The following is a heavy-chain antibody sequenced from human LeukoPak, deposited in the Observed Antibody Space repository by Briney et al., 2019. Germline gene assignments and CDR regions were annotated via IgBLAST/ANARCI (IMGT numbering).Heavy chain of an antibody. J-gene: IGHJ4*02. V-gene: IGHV4-59*08. D-gene: IGHD2-21*02. CDR2: IYYSGST. Sequence: PSETLSLTCTASGCSISSYYLSWIRQPPGKGLEWIGYIYYSGSTSYNPSLKSRVTISVDTSKNQFSLKLNSVTAADTAVDYCARHITASNFPFDYWGQGTLVTVSS. CDR1: GCSISSYY. CDR3: ARHITASNFPFDY.